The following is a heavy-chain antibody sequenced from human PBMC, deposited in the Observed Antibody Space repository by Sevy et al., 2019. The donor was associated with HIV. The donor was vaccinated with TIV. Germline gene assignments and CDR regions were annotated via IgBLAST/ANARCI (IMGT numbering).Heavy chain of an antibody. CDR3: ARDIYHSSGYYPGGFDY. CDR2: IYSGGRT. D-gene: IGHD3-22*01. V-gene: IGHV3-53*01. CDR1: GFTVSNNY. J-gene: IGHJ4*02. Sequence: GGSLRLSYAASGFTVSNNYMSWVRQAPGKGLEWVSVIYSGGRTDYADSVKGRFTISRDNSENTLDLQMNSLRAEDTAVYYCARDIYHSSGYYPGGFDYWGQGTLVTVSS.